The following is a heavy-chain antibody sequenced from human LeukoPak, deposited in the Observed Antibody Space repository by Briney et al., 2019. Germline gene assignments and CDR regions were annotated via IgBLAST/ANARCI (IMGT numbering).Heavy chain of an antibody. V-gene: IGHV3-30*04. Sequence: PGRSLRLSCAASGFTFSSYAVHWVRQAPGKGLEWVAVISYDGSNKYYADSVKGRFTISRDNSKNTLYLQMNSLRAEDTAVYYCARQLDRIAAAGPFDYWGQGTLVTVSS. J-gene: IGHJ4*02. CDR3: ARQLDRIAAAGPFDY. D-gene: IGHD6-13*01. CDR2: ISYDGSNK. CDR1: GFTFSSYA.